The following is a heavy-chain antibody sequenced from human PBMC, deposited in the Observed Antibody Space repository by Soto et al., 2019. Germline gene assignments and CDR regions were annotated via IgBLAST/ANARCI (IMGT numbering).Heavy chain of an antibody. Sequence: EVQLVESGGGLVQPGGSLRLSCAASGFTFSSYWIHWVRQAPGKGLVCVSRINSDGSSTSYADSVKGRFTISRDNAKNTVYLQMNSLRAEDTAVYYCVRDRWGSLPERWGQGTLVTVFS. CDR1: GFTFSSYW. J-gene: IGHJ4*02. CDR2: INSDGSST. V-gene: IGHV3-74*01. CDR3: VRDRWGSLPER. D-gene: IGHD3-16*01.